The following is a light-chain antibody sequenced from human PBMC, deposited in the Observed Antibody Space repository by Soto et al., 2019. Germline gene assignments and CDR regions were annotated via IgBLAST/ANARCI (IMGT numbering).Light chain of an antibody. CDR3: SSYTSSSPPV. CDR2: DVS. V-gene: IGLV2-14*01. J-gene: IGLJ1*01. CDR1: SSDVGGYNY. Sequence: QSALTQPASVSGSLGQSITVSCTGTSSDVGGYNYVSWYQQHPGKAPKLMIYDVSNRPSGVSNRFSGSKSGNTASLTISGLQAEDEADYYCSSYTSSSPPVFGTGTKLTVL.